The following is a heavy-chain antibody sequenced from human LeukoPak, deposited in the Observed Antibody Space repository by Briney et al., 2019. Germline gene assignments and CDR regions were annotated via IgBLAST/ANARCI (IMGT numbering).Heavy chain of an antibody. Sequence: GRSLRLSCAASGFTFDDYAMHWVRQAPGKGLEWVSDISWNSGSIGYEESVKGRFTISIDNAKNSLYLQMNSLRAEDTALYYCEKVGGMSYYFYYWGQGTLVTVSS. CDR1: GFTFDDYA. J-gene: IGHJ4*02. D-gene: IGHD3-16*01. CDR3: EKVGGMSYYFYY. CDR2: ISWNSGSI. V-gene: IGHV3-9*01.